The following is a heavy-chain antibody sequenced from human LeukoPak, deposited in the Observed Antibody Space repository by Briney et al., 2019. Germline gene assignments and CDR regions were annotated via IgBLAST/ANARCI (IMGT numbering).Heavy chain of an antibody. CDR1: GFTFSNYW. CDR3: ARIGYSSSSFDY. V-gene: IGHV3-7*01. CDR2: IKQDGSDK. D-gene: IGHD6-6*01. Sequence: GGSLRLSCAVSGFTFSNYWMSWVRQAPGKGLEWVANIKQDGSDKDYVESLKGRFAISRDNAEKSVYLQMNSLRVEDTAVYYCARIGYSSSSFDYWGQGTLVTVSS. J-gene: IGHJ4*02.